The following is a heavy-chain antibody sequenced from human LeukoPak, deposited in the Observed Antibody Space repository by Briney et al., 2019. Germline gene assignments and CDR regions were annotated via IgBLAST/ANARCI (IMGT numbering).Heavy chain of an antibody. CDR3: ANGQWLGPFDY. CDR1: GFPVSNNY. D-gene: IGHD6-19*01. Sequence: GGSLRLSCAASGFPVSNNYMSWVRQAPGKGLEWVSTISGSGVTTYYADSEKGRFTISRDNSKNTLYLQMNSLRAEDTAVYYCANGQWLGPFDYWGQGTLVTVSS. V-gene: IGHV3-23*01. CDR2: ISGSGVTT. J-gene: IGHJ4*02.